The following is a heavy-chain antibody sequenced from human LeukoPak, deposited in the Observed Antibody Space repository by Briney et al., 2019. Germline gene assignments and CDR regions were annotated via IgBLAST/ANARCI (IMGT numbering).Heavy chain of an antibody. CDR1: GFTFSSYS. J-gene: IGHJ4*02. CDR3: AREGEMATITDY. CDR2: ISSSSSYI. V-gene: IGHV3-21*01. Sequence: GGSLRLSCAASGFTFSSYSMNWVRQAPGKGLEWVSSISSSSSYIYYADSVKGRFTISRDNAKNSLYLQMNSLRAEDTAVYYCAREGEMATITDYWGQGTLVTVSS. D-gene: IGHD5-24*01.